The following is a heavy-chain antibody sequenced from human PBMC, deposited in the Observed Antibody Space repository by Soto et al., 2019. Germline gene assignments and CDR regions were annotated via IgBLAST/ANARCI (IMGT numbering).Heavy chain of an antibody. J-gene: IGHJ5*02. V-gene: IGHV4-39*01. CDR3: AESRSGYGNWFDP. Sequence: SETLSLTCTVSGGSISSSSYYWGWIRQPPGKGLEWIGNIYYTGSTFYNPSLKGRVIISVDTSKNQFSLKLASVTAADTAAYYCAESRSGYGNWFDPWGQGTLVTVSS. D-gene: IGHD6-25*01. CDR2: IYYTGST. CDR1: GGSISSSSYY.